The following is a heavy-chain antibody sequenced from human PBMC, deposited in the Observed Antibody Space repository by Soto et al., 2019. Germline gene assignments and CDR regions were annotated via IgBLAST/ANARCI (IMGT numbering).Heavy chain of an antibody. D-gene: IGHD1-26*01. Sequence: SLTCSVSGGNIGRGGYPWSWIRPPPGKGLEWIGYIYHSGSTYYNPSLKSRVTISVDRSKNQFSLKLSSVTAADTALYYCARVFISGSSNLFDLWVQGTLVTAPQ. J-gene: IGHJ5*02. CDR1: GGNIGRGGYP. CDR2: IYHSGST. CDR3: ARVFISGSSNLFDL. V-gene: IGHV4-30-2*01.